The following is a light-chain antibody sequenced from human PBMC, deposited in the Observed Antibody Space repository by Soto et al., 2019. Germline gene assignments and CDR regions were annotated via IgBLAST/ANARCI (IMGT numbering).Light chain of an antibody. CDR1: QSISRY. J-gene: IGKJ3*01. Sequence: DIQMTQSPSSLSASVGDRVTVTCRAGQSISRYLNWYQQRPGKAPKLLIYSASSLQTGVPSRFSGSGSGTDFTLTINSLQPADFATYYCQQSYNGPFTFGPGTKVDIK. CDR2: SAS. CDR3: QQSYNGPFT. V-gene: IGKV1-39*01.